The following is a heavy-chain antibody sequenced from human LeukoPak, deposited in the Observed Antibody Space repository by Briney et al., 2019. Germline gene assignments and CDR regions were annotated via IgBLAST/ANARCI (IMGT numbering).Heavy chain of an antibody. Sequence: GGSLRLSCAASGFTFNDYNMIWVRQAPGKGLEWVSSISSSSSSYIYYADSVKGRFTISRDNARNSLYLQMNSLRAEDTAVYYCAKDMGRSYGGNSEDYWGQGTLVTVSS. V-gene: IGHV3-21*01. D-gene: IGHD4-23*01. CDR2: ISSSSSSYI. CDR1: GFTFNDYN. CDR3: AKDMGRSYGGNSEDY. J-gene: IGHJ4*02.